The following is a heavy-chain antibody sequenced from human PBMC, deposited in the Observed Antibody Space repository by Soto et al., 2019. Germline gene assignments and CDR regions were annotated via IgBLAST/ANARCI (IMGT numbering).Heavy chain of an antibody. J-gene: IGHJ6*02. Sequence: GASVKVSCKASGGTFSSYAISWVRQAPGQGLEWMGGIIPIFGTANHAQKFQGRVTITADESTSTAYIELSSLRSEDTAVYYCARVLRYCSSTSCYPSYYGMDVWGQGTTVTVSS. CDR2: IIPIFGTA. D-gene: IGHD2-2*01. CDR1: GGTFSSYA. CDR3: ARVLRYCSSTSCYPSYYGMDV. V-gene: IGHV1-69*13.